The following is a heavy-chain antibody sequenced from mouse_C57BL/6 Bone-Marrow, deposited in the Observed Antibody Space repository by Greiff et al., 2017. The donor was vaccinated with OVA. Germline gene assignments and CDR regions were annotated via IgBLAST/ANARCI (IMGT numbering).Heavy chain of an antibody. CDR1: EYEFPSHD. CDR2: INSDGGST. J-gene: IGHJ2*01. Sequence: EVMLVESGGGLVQPGESLKLSCESNEYEFPSHDMSWVRKTPEKRLELVAAINSDGGSTYYPDTMERRFIISRDKTKKTLYLQMSSLRSDDTDLYYCARHSTVVATDYFDYWGQGTTLTVSS. V-gene: IGHV5-2*01. D-gene: IGHD1-1*01. CDR3: ARHSTVVATDYFDY.